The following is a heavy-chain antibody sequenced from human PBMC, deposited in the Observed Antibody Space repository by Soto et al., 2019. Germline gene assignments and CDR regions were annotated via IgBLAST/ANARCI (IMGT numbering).Heavy chain of an antibody. Sequence: EVQLVETGGGLIQPGGSLRLSCAASGFTVSNNYMSWVRQAPGKGLEWVSVIYSGGSTYYADSVKGRFTISRDNSKNTLYLQMNSLRAEDTAVYYCAKDDFNEVVVAATPFDYWGQGTLVTVSS. V-gene: IGHV3-53*02. CDR3: AKDDFNEVVVAATPFDY. CDR2: IYSGGST. J-gene: IGHJ4*02. D-gene: IGHD2-15*01. CDR1: GFTVSNNY.